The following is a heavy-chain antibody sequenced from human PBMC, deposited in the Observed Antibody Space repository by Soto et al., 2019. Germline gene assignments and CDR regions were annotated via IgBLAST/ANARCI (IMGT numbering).Heavy chain of an antibody. CDR2: INPNSGGT. CDR3: ARDAYYYDSSGPLDY. V-gene: IGHV1-2*02. J-gene: IGHJ4*02. D-gene: IGHD3-22*01. CDR1: GYTFTGYY. Sequence: ASVKCSCKASGYTFTGYYMHWVRQAPGQGLEWMGWINPNSGGTNYAQKFQGRVTMTRDTSISTAYMELSRLRSDDTAVYYCARDAYYYDSSGPLDYWGQGTLVTVSS.